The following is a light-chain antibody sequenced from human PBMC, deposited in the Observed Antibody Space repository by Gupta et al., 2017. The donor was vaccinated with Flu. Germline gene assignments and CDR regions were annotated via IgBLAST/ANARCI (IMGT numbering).Light chain of an antibody. Sequence: QSALTQPPSASGSPGQSVTISCTGTSSDVGAYNYVSWYQQYPGKVPKLLIYEVSKRPSGVPDRFSGSTSGNTASLTVSGLQAEDEADYYCSSYVGSDRLVFGGGTKLTVL. CDR1: SSDVGAYNY. V-gene: IGLV2-8*01. J-gene: IGLJ3*02. CDR3: SSYVGSDRLV. CDR2: EVS.